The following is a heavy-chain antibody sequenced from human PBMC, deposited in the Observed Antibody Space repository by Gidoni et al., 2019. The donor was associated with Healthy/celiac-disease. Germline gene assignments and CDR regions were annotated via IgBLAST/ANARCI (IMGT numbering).Heavy chain of an antibody. CDR3: ARFPCSSTSCYDVGHGMDV. V-gene: IGHV4-4*02. CDR1: GCSISSSNW. D-gene: IGHD2-2*01. CDR2: IYHSGST. Sequence: QVQLQESGPGLVKPSGTLSLTCAVSGCSISSSNWWSWVRQPPGKGLEWIGEIYHSGSTNYNPSLKSRVTISVDKSKNQFSLKLSSVTAADTAVYYCARFPCSSTSCYDVGHGMDVWGQGTTVTVSS. J-gene: IGHJ6*02.